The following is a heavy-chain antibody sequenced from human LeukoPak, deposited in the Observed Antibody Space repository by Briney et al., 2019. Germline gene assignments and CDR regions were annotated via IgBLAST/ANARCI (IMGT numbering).Heavy chain of an antibody. Sequence: GESLKISCMGSGYSFTTYWIGWVCQMPGKGLEWMGIIYPGDSDTRYSPSFQGQVTISADKSISTAYLQWSSLKASDTAMYYCARQFGYDSSGYLDYWGQGTLVTVSS. CDR3: ARQFGYDSSGYLDY. CDR1: GYSFTTYW. D-gene: IGHD3-22*01. V-gene: IGHV5-51*01. CDR2: IYPGDSDT. J-gene: IGHJ4*02.